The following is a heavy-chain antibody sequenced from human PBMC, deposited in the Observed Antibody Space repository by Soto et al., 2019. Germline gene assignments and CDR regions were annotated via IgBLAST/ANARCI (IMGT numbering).Heavy chain of an antibody. Sequence: QVQLVQSGAEVKKPGASVKVSCKASGYTFTSYGISWVRQAPGQGLEWMGWVNAYNGNTNYAQKFQGRVTMTTDTYTNTAYMKLRSMRSDDAAVYYCAREAVSGRPGFASWGQGTLVTVSS. D-gene: IGHD6-19*01. CDR2: VNAYNGNT. V-gene: IGHV1-18*01. J-gene: IGHJ4*02. CDR1: GYTFTSYG. CDR3: AREAVSGRPGFAS.